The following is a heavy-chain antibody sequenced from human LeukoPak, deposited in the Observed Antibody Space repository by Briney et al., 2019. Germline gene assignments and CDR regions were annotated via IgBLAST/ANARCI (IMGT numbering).Heavy chain of an antibody. J-gene: IGHJ3*02. CDR2: LYSGGNT. Sequence: GRSLRLSCAASGFTVSSNDMNWVRQVPGKGLEWVSLLYSGGNTYYADSVKGRFTISRDNSNNTLYLQLDSLRAEDTAIYYCAGVMRGAFDIWGQGTLVTVSS. CDR1: GFTVSSND. CDR3: AGVMRGAFDI. V-gene: IGHV3-53*01.